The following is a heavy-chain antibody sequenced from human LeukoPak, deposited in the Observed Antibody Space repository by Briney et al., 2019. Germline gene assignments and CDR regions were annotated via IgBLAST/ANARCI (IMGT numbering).Heavy chain of an antibody. Sequence: GGSLRLSCAASGFTFSSYAMTWVRQAPGKGLEWVSALRGSGGTTYDADSVKGRFTISRDNSENTLHLQMSSLRAEDTAVYFCGKFSAPSGGASGWPWVIDSWGQGTLLTVSS. V-gene: IGHV3-23*01. D-gene: IGHD6-25*01. CDR2: LRGSGGTT. J-gene: IGHJ5*01. CDR1: GFTFSSYA. CDR3: GKFSAPSGGASGWPWVIDS.